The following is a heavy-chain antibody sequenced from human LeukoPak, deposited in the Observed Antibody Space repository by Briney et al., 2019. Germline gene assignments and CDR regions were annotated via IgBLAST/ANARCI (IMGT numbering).Heavy chain of an antibody. Sequence: PGGSLRLSCAASGFNVSYNYMSWVRQAPGKGLEWVSAISGSGGSTYYADSVKGRFTISRDNSKNTLYLQMNSLRAEDTAVYYCAKAFIRASYNWFDPWGQGTLVTVSS. J-gene: IGHJ5*02. D-gene: IGHD6-6*01. CDR1: GFNVSYNY. CDR2: ISGSGGST. V-gene: IGHV3-23*01. CDR3: AKAFIRASYNWFDP.